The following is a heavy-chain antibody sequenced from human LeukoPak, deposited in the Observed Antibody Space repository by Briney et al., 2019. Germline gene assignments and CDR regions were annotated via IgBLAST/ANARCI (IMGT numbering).Heavy chain of an antibody. V-gene: IGHV1-69*06. D-gene: IGHD2-2*01. CDR1: GGTFSSYA. Sequence: SVKVSCKASGGTFSSYAISWVRQAPGQGLEWMGGIIPIFGTANYAQKFQGRVTITADKSTSTAYMELSSLRSEDTAVYYCARDRGYCSSTSCCGDWFDPWGQGTLVTVSS. CDR2: IIPIFGTA. J-gene: IGHJ5*02. CDR3: ARDRGYCSSTSCCGDWFDP.